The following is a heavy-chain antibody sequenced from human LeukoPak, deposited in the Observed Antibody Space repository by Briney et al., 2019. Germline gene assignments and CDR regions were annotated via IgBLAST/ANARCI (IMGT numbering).Heavy chain of an antibody. D-gene: IGHD3-3*01. Sequence: ASVKVSCKASGYTFTSYGISWVRQAPGQGLEWMGWISAYNGNTNYAQKLQGRVTMTTDTSTSTAYLELRSLRSDDTAVYYCARYTGGIFGCFAFDIRGQGTMVTVSS. V-gene: IGHV1-18*01. CDR2: ISAYNGNT. J-gene: IGHJ3*02. CDR1: GYTFTSYG. CDR3: ARYTGGIFGCFAFDI.